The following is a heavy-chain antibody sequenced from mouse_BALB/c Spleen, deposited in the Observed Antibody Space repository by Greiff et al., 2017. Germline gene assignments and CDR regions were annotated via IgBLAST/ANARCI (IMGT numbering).Heavy chain of an antibody. D-gene: IGHD1-1*01. CDR3: ATTTVPRPWFAY. CDR1: GFSLTSYG. Sequence: VMLVESGPGLVAPSQSLSITCTVSGFSLTSYGVHWVRQPPGKGLEWLGVIWAGGSTNYNSALMSRLSISKDNSKSQVFLKMNSLQTDDTAMYYCATTTVPRPWFAYWGQGTLVTVSA. CDR2: IWAGGST. J-gene: IGHJ3*01. V-gene: IGHV2-9*02.